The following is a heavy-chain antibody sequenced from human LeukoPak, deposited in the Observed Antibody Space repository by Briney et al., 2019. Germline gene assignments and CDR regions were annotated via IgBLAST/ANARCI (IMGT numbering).Heavy chain of an antibody. J-gene: IGHJ4*02. V-gene: IGHV1-18*01. CDR2: ISAYNGNT. D-gene: IGHD1-26*01. Sequence: ASVKVSCTASGYTFTSYGISWVRQAPGQGLEWMGWISAYNGNTNYAQKLQGRVTMTTDTSTSTAYMELRSLRSDDTAVYYCARDSSGSYFEVTDLDYWGQGTLVTVSS. CDR1: GYTFTSYG. CDR3: ARDSSGSYFEVTDLDY.